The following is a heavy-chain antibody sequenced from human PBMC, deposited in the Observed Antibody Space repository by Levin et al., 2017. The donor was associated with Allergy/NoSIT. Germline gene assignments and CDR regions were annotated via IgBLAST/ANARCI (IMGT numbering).Heavy chain of an antibody. CDR2: ISSSSTTI. Sequence: ETLSLTCAASGFTFSSYSMNWVRQAPGKGLEGVSYISSSSTTIYYADSVKGRFSISRDNAENSLYLQMNSLRDEDTALYYCVRGIVGSISASGGQGTLVTVSS. CDR3: VRGIVGSISAS. V-gene: IGHV3-48*02. CDR1: GFTFSSYS. J-gene: IGHJ4*02. D-gene: IGHD1-26*01.